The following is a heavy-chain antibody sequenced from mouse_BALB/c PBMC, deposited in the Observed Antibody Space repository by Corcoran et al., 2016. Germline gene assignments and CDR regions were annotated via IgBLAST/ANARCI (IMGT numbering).Heavy chain of an antibody. D-gene: IGHD1-1*01. CDR1: GYTFTSYV. J-gene: IGHJ2*01. CDR3: ARPIYYYGSSYVY. CDR2: IYPGSGNT. V-gene: IGHV1-84*02. Sequence: VQLQQSGPELVKPGASVKMSCKASGYTFTSYVMHWVKQKPGQGLEWIGWIYPGSGNTKYNEKFKGKATLTVDTSSSTAYMQLSSLTSEDTAVYFCARPIYYYGSSYVYWGQGTTLTVSS.